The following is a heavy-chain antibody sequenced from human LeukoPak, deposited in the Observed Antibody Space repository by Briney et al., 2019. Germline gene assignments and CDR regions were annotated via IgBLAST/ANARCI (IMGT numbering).Heavy chain of an antibody. CDR2: INHSGST. V-gene: IGHV4-34*01. Sequence: SETLSLTCAVYGGSFSGYYWSGIRQPPGKGLEWIGEINHSGSTNYNPSLKSRVTISVDTSKNQFSLKLSSVTAADTAVYYCARDIRGSSRTGLQTYFDYWGQGTLVTVSS. J-gene: IGHJ4*02. CDR1: GGSFSGYY. D-gene: IGHD6-13*01. CDR3: ARDIRGSSRTGLQTYFDY.